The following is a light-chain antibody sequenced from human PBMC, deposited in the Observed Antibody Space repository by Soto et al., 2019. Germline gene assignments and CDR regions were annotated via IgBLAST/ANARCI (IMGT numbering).Light chain of an antibody. J-gene: IGKJ4*01. V-gene: IGKV3-20*01. CDR1: QSVSSYY. CDR2: GAS. Sequence: EIVLTPSPGTLSLSPGERATLSCRASQSVSSYYLAWYQQKPGQAPRLLIYGASSRATGIPDRFSGSGSGTDFTLTISRLEPEDFAVYYCQQYGSSPLTFGGGTKVDIK. CDR3: QQYGSSPLT.